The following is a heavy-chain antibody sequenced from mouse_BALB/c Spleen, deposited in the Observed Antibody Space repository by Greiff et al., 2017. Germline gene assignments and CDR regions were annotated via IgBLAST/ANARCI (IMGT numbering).Heavy chain of an antibody. J-gene: IGHJ4*01. CDR2: INPSTGYT. V-gene: IGHV1-7*01. D-gene: IGHD2-10*02. Sequence: QVQLQQSGAELAKPGASVKMSCKASGYTFTSYWMHWVKQRPGQGLEWIGYINPSTGYTEYNQKFKDKATLTADKSSSTAYMQLSSLTSEDSAVYYCAREAYGNYVDYAMDYWGQGTSVTVSS. CDR1: GYTFTSYW. CDR3: AREAYGNYVDYAMDY.